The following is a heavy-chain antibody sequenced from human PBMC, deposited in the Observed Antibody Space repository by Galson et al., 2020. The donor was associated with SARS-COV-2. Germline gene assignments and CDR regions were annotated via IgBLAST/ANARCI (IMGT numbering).Heavy chain of an antibody. CDR3: ARDPLWELLSHYYGMDV. CDR2: IYYSGST. D-gene: IGHD1-26*01. J-gene: IGHJ6*02. V-gene: IGHV4-39*07. Sequence: SQTLSLTCTVSGGSISSSSYYRGWNRQPPGKGLEWIGRIYYSGSTHYNPSPKSRVTISVDTSKNQFSLKLSSVTAADTAVYYCARDPLWELLSHYYGMDVWGQGTTVTVSS. CDR1: GGSISSSSYY.